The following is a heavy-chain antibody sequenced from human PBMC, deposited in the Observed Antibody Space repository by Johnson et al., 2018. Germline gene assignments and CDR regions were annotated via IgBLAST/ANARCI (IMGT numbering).Heavy chain of an antibody. V-gene: IGHV3-30*18. Sequence: VQLVESGGGGVQPGRSLRLSCAASGFTFSSYGMHWVRQAPGKGLEWVAVISYDGSNKYYADSVKGRFTISRDNYKNTLYLQMNSRRAEATAVDYCAKEQELIHYYYGMDGWGQGTTVTVSS. J-gene: IGHJ6*02. CDR2: ISYDGSNK. CDR1: GFTFSSYG. CDR3: AKEQELIHYYYGMDG. D-gene: IGHD4-11*01.